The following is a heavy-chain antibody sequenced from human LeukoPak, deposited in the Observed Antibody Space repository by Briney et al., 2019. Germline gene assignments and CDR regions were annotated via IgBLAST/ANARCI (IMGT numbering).Heavy chain of an antibody. Sequence: GGSLRLSCAASGFTFSSYAMSWVRQAPGKGLEWVSAISGSGGSTYYADSVKGRFTISRDNSKNTLYLQMNSLRAEDTAVYYCGKRGSDYSDYAAKYFDYWGQGTLVTVSS. CDR2: ISGSGGST. CDR1: GFTFSSYA. J-gene: IGHJ4*02. V-gene: IGHV3-23*01. CDR3: GKRGSDYSDYAAKYFDY. D-gene: IGHD4-11*01.